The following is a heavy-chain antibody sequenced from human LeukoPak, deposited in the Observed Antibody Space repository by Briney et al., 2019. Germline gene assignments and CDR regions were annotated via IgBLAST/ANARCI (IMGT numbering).Heavy chain of an antibody. V-gene: IGHV3-74*01. CDR1: GLTFSSDY. D-gene: IGHD6-19*01. CDR2: INSDGSST. Sequence: GGSLRLSCAASGLTFSSDYMHWVRQAPGKGLVWVSRINSDGSSTNYADSVKGRFTISRDNAKNTLYLQMNSLRADDTAVYYCARGSTIYAVALFDCWGQGTLVTVSS. J-gene: IGHJ4*02. CDR3: ARGSTIYAVALFDC.